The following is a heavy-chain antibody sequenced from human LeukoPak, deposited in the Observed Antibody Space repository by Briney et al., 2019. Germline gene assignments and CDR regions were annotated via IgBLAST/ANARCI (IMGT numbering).Heavy chain of an antibody. V-gene: IGHV1-69*04. CDR1: GGTFSSYA. CDR3: AREGGVVVVAAGWFDP. Sequence: SVKVSCKASGGTFSSYAISWVRQAPGQGLEWMGRIIPIFGIANYAQKFQGRVTITADKSTSTAYMELSSLRSEDTAVYYCAREGGVVVVAAGWFDPWGQGTLVTVSS. J-gene: IGHJ5*02. D-gene: IGHD2-15*01. CDR2: IIPIFGIA.